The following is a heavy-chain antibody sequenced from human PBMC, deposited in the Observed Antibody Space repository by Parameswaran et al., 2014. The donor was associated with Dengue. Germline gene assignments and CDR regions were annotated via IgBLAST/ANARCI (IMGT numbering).Heavy chain of an antibody. D-gene: IGHD2-2*01. V-gene: IGHV5-51*01. CDR2: IYPGDSDT. CDR3: ARLGAYCSSTSCYEL. J-gene: IGHJ4*02. Sequence: VRQMPGKGLEWMGIIYPGDSDTRYSPSFQGQVTISADKSISTAYLQWSSLKASDTAMYYCARLGAYCSSTSCYELWGQGTLVTVSS.